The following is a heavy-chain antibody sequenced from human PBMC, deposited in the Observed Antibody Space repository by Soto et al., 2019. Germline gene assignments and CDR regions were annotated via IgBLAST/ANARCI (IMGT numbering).Heavy chain of an antibody. D-gene: IGHD2-8*02. CDR2: INPDSGAT. CDR3: ARGDYGTGGYPFPYFDY. J-gene: IGHJ4*02. V-gene: IGHV1-2*02. CDR1: GYSFTGYY. Sequence: VQSGAEVKRPGASLEVSCKASGYSFTGYYIHWVRQAPGQGLEWMGWINPDSGATNYAQNFQGRVTLTSDTSISTASMDLTSLTSDDTAVYYCARGDYGTGGYPFPYFDYWGQGTLVIVSS.